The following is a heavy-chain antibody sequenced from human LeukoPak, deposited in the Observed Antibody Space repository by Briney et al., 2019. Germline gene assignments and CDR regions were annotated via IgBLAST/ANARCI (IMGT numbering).Heavy chain of an antibody. CDR3: ARDLIAAAGTDYYYYYGMDV. D-gene: IGHD6-13*01. Sequence: AEPLSLTCTVSGGSISSYYWSWIRQPPGKGLEWIGYIYYSGSTNYNPSLKSRVTISVDTSKNQFSLKLSSVTAADTAVYHCARDLIAAAGTDYYYYYGMDVWGQGTTVTVSS. V-gene: IGHV4-59*01. CDR1: GGSISSYY. CDR2: IYYSGST. J-gene: IGHJ6*02.